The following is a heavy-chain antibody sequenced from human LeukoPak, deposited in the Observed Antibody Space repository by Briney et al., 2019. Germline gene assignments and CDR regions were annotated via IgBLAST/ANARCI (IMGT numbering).Heavy chain of an antibody. CDR2: ISAYNGNT. V-gene: IGHV1-18*01. J-gene: IGHJ4*02. D-gene: IGHD3-22*01. Sequence: GASVKVSCKASGYTFTSYGISWVRQAPGQGLEWMGWISAYNGNTNYAQKLQGRVTMTTDTSTSTAYMELRSLRSDDTAVYYCARDSPDYYDSSGYYQHLDYWGQGTLVIVSS. CDR1: GYTFTSYG. CDR3: ARDSPDYYDSSGYYQHLDY.